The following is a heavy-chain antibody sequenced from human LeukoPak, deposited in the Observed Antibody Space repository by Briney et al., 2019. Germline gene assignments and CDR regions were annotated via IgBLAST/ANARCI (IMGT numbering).Heavy chain of an antibody. Sequence: SGPTLVKPTQTLTLTCTFSGFSLSTSGVGVGWIRQPPGKALEWLALIYWDDDKRYSSSLKSRLTITKDASKNQVVLTMTNMDPVDTATYYCARTYSSGWYDYWGQGTLVTVSS. D-gene: IGHD6-19*01. CDR3: ARTYSSGWYDY. V-gene: IGHV2-5*02. J-gene: IGHJ4*02. CDR1: GFSLSTSGVG. CDR2: IYWDDDK.